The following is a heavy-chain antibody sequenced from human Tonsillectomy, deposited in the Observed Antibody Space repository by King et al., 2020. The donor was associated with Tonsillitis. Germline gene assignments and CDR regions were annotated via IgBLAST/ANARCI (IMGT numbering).Heavy chain of an antibody. Sequence: QLVQSGAEVKKPGSSVKVSCKASGGAFSSYEVSWVRQAPGQGLEWVGRIIPILDVTDFAQKFQGRVTITADTSTSTGYMELSSLTSEDTAVYYCARASVDFGSNIFYFDSWGQGTQVTVSS. CDR2: IIPILDVT. CDR1: GGAFSSYE. V-gene: IGHV1-69*09. J-gene: IGHJ4*02. CDR3: ARASVDFGSNIFYFDS. D-gene: IGHD4-23*01.